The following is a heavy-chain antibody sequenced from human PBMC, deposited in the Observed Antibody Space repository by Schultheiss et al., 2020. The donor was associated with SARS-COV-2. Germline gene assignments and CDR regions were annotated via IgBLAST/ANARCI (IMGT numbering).Heavy chain of an antibody. CDR1: GFTFSSYS. V-gene: IGHV3-21*01. D-gene: IGHD3-3*01. CDR2: ISSSSSYI. Sequence: GGSLRLSCAASGFTFSSYSMNWVRQAPGKGLEWVSSISSSSSYIYYADSVKGRFTISRDNAKNSLYLQMNSLRAEDTAVYYCARVPPLEWLLSDYYYGMDVWGQGTTVIVSS. CDR3: ARVPPLEWLLSDYYYGMDV. J-gene: IGHJ6*02.